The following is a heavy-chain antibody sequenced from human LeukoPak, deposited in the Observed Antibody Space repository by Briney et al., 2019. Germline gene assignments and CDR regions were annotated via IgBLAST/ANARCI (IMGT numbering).Heavy chain of an antibody. CDR1: GGSISSSSYY. Sequence: SETLSLTCTVSGGSISSSSYYWGWIRQPPGKGLEWIGSIYYSGSTYYNPSLKSRVTISVDTSKNQFSLKLSSVTAADTAVYYCARHIPYYYDSSGHRYYFDYWGQGTLVTVSS. J-gene: IGHJ4*02. CDR2: IYYSGST. V-gene: IGHV4-39*01. D-gene: IGHD3-22*01. CDR3: ARHIPYYYDSSGHRYYFDY.